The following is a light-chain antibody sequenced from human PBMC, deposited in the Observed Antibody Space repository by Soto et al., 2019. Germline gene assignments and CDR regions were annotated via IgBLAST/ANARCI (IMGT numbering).Light chain of an antibody. CDR3: QQSYSTPLT. V-gene: IGKV1-39*01. J-gene: IGKJ4*01. Sequence: DIHMTQSPSSLSASVGDRVTITCRASQSISSYLNWYQQKPGKAPKLLIYAASSLRSGVPSRFSGSGSGTDFTLTISSLQPEDFATYNCQQSYSTPLTFGGGTKVDIK. CDR1: QSISSY. CDR2: AAS.